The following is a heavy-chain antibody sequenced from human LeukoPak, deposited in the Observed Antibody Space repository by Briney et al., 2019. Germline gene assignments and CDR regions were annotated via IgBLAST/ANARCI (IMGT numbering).Heavy chain of an antibody. D-gene: IGHD3-16*01. Sequence: SETLSLTCTVSGGSISSYYWSWIRQPPGKGLEWIGYIYYSGSTNYNPSLKSRVTISVDTSKNQFSLKLSSVTAADTAVYYCARSKMGLGDYFDYWGQGALVTVSS. CDR3: ARSKMGLGDYFDY. V-gene: IGHV4-59*01. CDR1: GGSISSYY. CDR2: IYYSGST. J-gene: IGHJ4*02.